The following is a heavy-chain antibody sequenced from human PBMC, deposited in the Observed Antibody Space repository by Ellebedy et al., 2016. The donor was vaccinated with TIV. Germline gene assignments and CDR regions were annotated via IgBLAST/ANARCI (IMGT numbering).Heavy chain of an antibody. V-gene: IGHV4-59*08. CDR1: GGSISSYY. Sequence: MPSETLSLTCTVSGGSISSYYWSWIRQPPGKGLEWIGYIYYSGSTNYNPSLKSRVTISVDTSKNQFSLKLSSVTAADTAVYYCARSIWGLRSYYFDYWGQGTLVTVSS. CDR2: IYYSGST. J-gene: IGHJ4*02. CDR3: ARSIWGLRSYYFDY. D-gene: IGHD5-12*01.